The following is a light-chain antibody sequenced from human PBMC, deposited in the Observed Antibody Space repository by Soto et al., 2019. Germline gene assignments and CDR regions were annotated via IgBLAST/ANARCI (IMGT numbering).Light chain of an antibody. CDR1: SSDVGGYNF. J-gene: IGLJ2*01. CDR3: NSYTSSSTLV. Sequence: QSALTQPASVSGSPGQSITISCTGTSSDVGGYNFVSWYQQHPGKAPKLMLYNVYDRPSGISHRFSGSRSGNTASLTISGLQAEDEAHYYCNSYTSSSTLVFGGGTKATVL. CDR2: NVY. V-gene: IGLV2-14*03.